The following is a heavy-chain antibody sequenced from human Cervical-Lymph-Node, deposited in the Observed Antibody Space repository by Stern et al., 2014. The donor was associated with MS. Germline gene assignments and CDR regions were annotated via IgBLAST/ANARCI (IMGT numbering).Heavy chain of an antibody. Sequence: EEQLLESGGGLVKPGGSLRLSCAASGFTFSSYSMNWVRQAPGKGLEWVSSISSSSSYIYYADSVNGRFTISRDNAKNSLYLQMNSLRAEDTAVYYCARDQLSYYDSSGYPGPLDYWGQGTLVTVSS. V-gene: IGHV3-21*01. CDR1: GFTFSSYS. CDR3: ARDQLSYYDSSGYPGPLDY. J-gene: IGHJ4*02. CDR2: ISSSSSYI. D-gene: IGHD3-22*01.